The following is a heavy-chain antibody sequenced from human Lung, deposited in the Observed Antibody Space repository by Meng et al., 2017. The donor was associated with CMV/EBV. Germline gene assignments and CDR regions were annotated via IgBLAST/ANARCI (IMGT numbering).Heavy chain of an antibody. J-gene: IGHJ3*02. CDR3: ARDSGEDAFDI. CDR2: INPNSGGT. CDR1: GYTFTGFY. D-gene: IGHD7-27*01. Sequence: ASXXVSCKTSGYTFTGFYIHRVRQAPGQGLEWMGLINPNSGGTEYAQKFQGRVTMTRDTSNSTAYMELSRLRSDDTAVYYCARDSGEDAFDIWGQGALVTVSS. V-gene: IGHV1-2*02.